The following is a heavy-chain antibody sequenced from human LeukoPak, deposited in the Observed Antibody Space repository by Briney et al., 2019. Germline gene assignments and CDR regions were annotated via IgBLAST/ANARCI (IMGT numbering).Heavy chain of an antibody. CDR2: IYYSGST. CDR3: ARAYSGGDCPFAC. V-gene: IGHV4-59*01. D-gene: IGHD2-21*02. Sequence: PSETLFLTCTVSGGSISSYYWSWIRQPPGKGLEWIGYIYYSGSTNYNPSLKSRVTISVDTSKNQFSLKLSSVTAADTAVYYCARAYSGGDCPFACWGQGTLVTVSS. CDR1: GGSISSYY. J-gene: IGHJ4*02.